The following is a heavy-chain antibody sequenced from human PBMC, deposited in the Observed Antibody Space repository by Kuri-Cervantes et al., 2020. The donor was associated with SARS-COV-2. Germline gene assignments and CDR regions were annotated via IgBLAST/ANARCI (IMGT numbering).Heavy chain of an antibody. J-gene: IGHJ6*02. CDR1: GYTFNNYG. CDR3: ARDLRYCSSTSCSQSPYYYYYGMDV. CDR2: ISAHNGNT. D-gene: IGHD2-2*01. V-gene: IGHV1-18*01. Sequence: ASVKVSCKASGYTFNNYGISWVRQAPGQGLEWMGWISAHNGNTNYAQKFQGWVTMTRDTSISTAYMELSRLRSDDTAVYYCARDLRYCSSTSCSQSPYYYYYGMDVWGQGTTVTVSS.